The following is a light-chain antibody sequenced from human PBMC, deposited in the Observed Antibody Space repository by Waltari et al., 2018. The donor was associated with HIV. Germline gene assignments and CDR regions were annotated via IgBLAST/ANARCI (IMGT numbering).Light chain of an antibody. V-gene: IGLV2-23*02. CDR2: EVS. CDR3: YSYVSNVI. CDR1: SSDVAPYKL. Sequence: QSALTQPASVSGSPGLSITISCTRTSSDVAPYKLVSWDQHHPGKAPKLMIYEVSKRPSGVCDRFSGSKSGDTASLTISGLQAEDEADYYCYSYVSNVIFGGGTKLTVL. J-gene: IGLJ2*01.